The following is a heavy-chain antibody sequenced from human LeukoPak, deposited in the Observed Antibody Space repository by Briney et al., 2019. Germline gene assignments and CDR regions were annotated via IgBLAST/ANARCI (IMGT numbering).Heavy chain of an antibody. CDR2: IKQDGSEK. D-gene: IGHD6-13*01. V-gene: IGHV3-7*01. CDR1: GFTFSSYW. CDR3: AREAGTADY. J-gene: IGHJ4*02. Sequence: GGSLRLSCAVSGFTFSSYWVSWVRQAPGKGLEWVANIKQDGSEKYYVDSVKGRLTISRDNAKNSLYLQMNSLRAEDTAVYYCAREAGTADYWGQGTLVTVSS.